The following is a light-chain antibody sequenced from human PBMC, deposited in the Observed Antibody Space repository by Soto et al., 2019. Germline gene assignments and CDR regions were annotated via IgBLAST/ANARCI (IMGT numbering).Light chain of an antibody. J-gene: IGKJ1*01. CDR2: AAS. Sequence: DIQMTQSPSSLSASAGDRVTITCRASQGISSHLNWYQQKPGKAPKLLIYAASSLQSGVPSRFSGSGSGTDFTLTTNSLQPEDFATYYCQHGYSTPQTFGQGTKVEIK. V-gene: IGKV1-39*01. CDR1: QGISSH. CDR3: QHGYSTPQT.